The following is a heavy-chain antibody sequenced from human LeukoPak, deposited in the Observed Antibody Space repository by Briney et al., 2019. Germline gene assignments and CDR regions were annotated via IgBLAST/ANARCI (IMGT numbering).Heavy chain of an antibody. D-gene: IGHD3-10*01. Sequence: GGSLRLSCAASGFTFSSYSMNWVRQAPGKGLEWVSSISSSSSYIYYADSVKGRFTISRDNAKNSLYLQMNSLRAEDTAVYYCARELESRKEGSPTFDYWGQGTLVTVSS. CDR3: ARELESRKEGSPTFDY. CDR1: GFTFSSYS. CDR2: ISSSSSYI. J-gene: IGHJ4*02. V-gene: IGHV3-21*01.